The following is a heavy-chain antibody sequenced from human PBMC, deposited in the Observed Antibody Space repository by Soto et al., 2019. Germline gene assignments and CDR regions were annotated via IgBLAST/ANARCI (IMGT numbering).Heavy chain of an antibody. V-gene: IGHV4-4*07. J-gene: IGHJ5*02. CDR2: ISFNGVT. CDR1: DGSIGTYY. Sequence: SETLSLTCTVSDGSIGTYYWNWIRQSAGKGLEWIGRISFNGVTNYNPSLKSRVTMSLGASKNQFYLKLSSVTVADTAIYYCARGFVRSWFDPWGQGMLVTVS. CDR3: ARGFVRSWFDP. D-gene: IGHD2-21*01.